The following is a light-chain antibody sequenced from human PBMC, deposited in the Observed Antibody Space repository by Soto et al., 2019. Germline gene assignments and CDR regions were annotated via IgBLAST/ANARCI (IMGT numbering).Light chain of an antibody. Sequence: DIQITKSLSSVSASVGDRVTITCRASQGISTWLEWYQQKXGRAPKLXXYDSSSLESGVPSRFRGSGSGTDFTLTISGLQPDDFETYYCQQYHTFSSAFGQGTRLEIK. J-gene: IGKJ5*01. V-gene: IGKV1-5*01. CDR1: QGISTW. CDR3: QQYHTFSSA. CDR2: DSS.